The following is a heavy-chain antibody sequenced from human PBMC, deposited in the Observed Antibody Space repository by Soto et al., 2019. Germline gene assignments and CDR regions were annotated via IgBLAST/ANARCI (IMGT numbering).Heavy chain of an antibody. CDR2: ISGSGGST. Sequence: GGSLRLSCAASGFTFSSYAMSWVRQAPGKGLEWVSAISGSGGSTYYADSVKGRFTISRDNSKNTLYLQMNSLRAEDTAVYYCAKGPYSSSSGYYYGMDVWGQGTTVTVSS. CDR1: GFTFSSYA. J-gene: IGHJ6*02. CDR3: AKGPYSSSSGYYYGMDV. D-gene: IGHD6-6*01. V-gene: IGHV3-23*01.